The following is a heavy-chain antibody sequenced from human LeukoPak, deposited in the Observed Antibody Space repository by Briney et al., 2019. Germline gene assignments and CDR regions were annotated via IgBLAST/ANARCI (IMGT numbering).Heavy chain of an antibody. V-gene: IGHV4-61*01. Sequence: SETLSLTCAVSGGSITSGNNYWSWIRQHPGTGLEWIGYIYYSGSTNYNPSLKSRVTISVDTSKNQFSLKLSSVTAADTAVYYCTNWEIYGSGSFWGQGTQVTVPS. D-gene: IGHD3-10*01. CDR2: IYYSGST. J-gene: IGHJ4*02. CDR1: GGSITSGNNY. CDR3: TNWEIYGSGSF.